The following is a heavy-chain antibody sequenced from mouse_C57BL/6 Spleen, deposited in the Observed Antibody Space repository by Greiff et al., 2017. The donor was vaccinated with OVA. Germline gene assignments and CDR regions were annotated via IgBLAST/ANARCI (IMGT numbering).Heavy chain of an antibody. J-gene: IGHJ2*01. D-gene: IGHD2-4*01. CDR3: ARHEDGYDYDWYYFDY. Sequence: VKLMESGAELVKPGASVKLSCKASGYTFTEYTIHWVKQRPGQGLEWIGWFYPGSGSIKYNEKFKDKATLTADKSSSTVYMELSRLTSEDSAVYFCARHEDGYDYDWYYFDYWGQGTTLTVSS. V-gene: IGHV1-62-2*01. CDR2: FYPGSGSI. CDR1: GYTFTEYT.